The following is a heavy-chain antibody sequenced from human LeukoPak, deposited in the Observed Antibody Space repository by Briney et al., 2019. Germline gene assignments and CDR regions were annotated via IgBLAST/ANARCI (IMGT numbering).Heavy chain of an antibody. CDR2: IWYDGSNK. J-gene: IGHJ3*02. Sequence: PGRSLRLSCAASGFTFSSYGMHWVRQAPGKGLEWVAVIWYDGSNKYYADSVKGRFTISRDNSKNTLYLQMNSLRAEDTAVYYCAKAYSSGYYYQLELAFDIWGHGTMVTVSS. D-gene: IGHD3-22*01. CDR3: AKAYSSGYYYQLELAFDI. CDR1: GFTFSSYG. V-gene: IGHV3-33*06.